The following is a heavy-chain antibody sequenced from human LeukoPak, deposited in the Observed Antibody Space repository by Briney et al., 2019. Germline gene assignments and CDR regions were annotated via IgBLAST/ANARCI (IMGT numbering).Heavy chain of an antibody. D-gene: IGHD5-12*01. V-gene: IGHV4-34*01. CDR1: GGSFSGYY. Sequence: SETLSLTCAVYGGSFSGYYWTWIRQPPGKGLEWIGEINHSGSTNYNPSLKSRVTISVDTSKNQFSLNLSSVTAADTAVYYCARGLQENLAWLQAFSAFDIWGQGTMVTVSS. CDR2: INHSGST. J-gene: IGHJ3*02. CDR3: ARGLQENLAWLQAFSAFDI.